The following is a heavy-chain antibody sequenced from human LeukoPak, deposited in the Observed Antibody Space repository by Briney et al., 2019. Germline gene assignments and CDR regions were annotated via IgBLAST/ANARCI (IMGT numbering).Heavy chain of an antibody. V-gene: IGHV3-23*01. Sequence: PGGSLRLSCAASGFTFSSYAMSWVRQAPGKGLEWVSAISGSGGSTYYADSVKGRFTISRDNSKNTLYLQMNSLRAGDTAVYYCAKRDLAAGYFDYWGQGTLVTVSS. D-gene: IGHD6-25*01. CDR1: GFTFSSYA. J-gene: IGHJ4*02. CDR3: AKRDLAAGYFDY. CDR2: ISGSGGST.